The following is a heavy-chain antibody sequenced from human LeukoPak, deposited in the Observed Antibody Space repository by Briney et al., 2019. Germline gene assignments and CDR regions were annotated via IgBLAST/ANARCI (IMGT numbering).Heavy chain of an antibody. V-gene: IGHV3-48*02. CDR1: GFTFSSYS. J-gene: IGHJ6*02. Sequence: AGGSLRLSCAASGFTFSSYSMNWVRQAPGKGLEWVSYISSSSSTIYYADPVKGRFTISRDNAKNSLYLQMNSLRDEDTAVYYCARASEQLAGYYYYGMDVWGQGTTVTVSS. D-gene: IGHD6-19*01. CDR2: ISSSSSTI. CDR3: ARASEQLAGYYYYGMDV.